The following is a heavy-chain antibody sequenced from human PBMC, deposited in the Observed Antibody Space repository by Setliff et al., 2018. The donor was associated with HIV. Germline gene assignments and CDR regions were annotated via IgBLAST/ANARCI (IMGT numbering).Heavy chain of an antibody. CDR1: GGSFSGYY. D-gene: IGHD6-6*01. CDR3: ARGGHARPLDF. J-gene: IGHJ4*02. V-gene: IGHV4-59*01. CDR2: IYTTGST. Sequence: SETLSLTCAVYGGSFSGYYWSWIRQPPGKGLEWIGYIYTTGSTNYNPSLKSRVTISVDTSKNQLSLRLSSVTAADTAVYYCARGGHARPLDFWGQGTLVTVSS.